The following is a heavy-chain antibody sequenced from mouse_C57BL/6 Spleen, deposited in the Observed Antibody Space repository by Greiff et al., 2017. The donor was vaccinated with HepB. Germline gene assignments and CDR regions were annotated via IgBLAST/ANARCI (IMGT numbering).Heavy chain of an antibody. V-gene: IGHV1-7*01. CDR3: ARWDTTVVATSYWYFDV. CDR2: INPSSGYT. Sequence: QVHVKQSGAELAKPGASVKLSCKASGYTFTSYWMHWVKQRPGQGLEWIGYINPSSGYTKYNQKFKDKATLTADKSSSTAYMQLSSLTYEDSAVYYCARWDTTVVATSYWYFDVWGTGTTVTVSS. D-gene: IGHD1-1*01. J-gene: IGHJ1*03. CDR1: GYTFTSYW.